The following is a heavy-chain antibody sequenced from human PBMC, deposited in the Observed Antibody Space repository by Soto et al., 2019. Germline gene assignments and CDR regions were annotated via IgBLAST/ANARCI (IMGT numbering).Heavy chain of an antibody. V-gene: IGHV3-74*01. CDR2: INTDGSGT. CDR1: GFTFSSDW. CDR3: ASSWQQNGMDV. J-gene: IGHJ6*02. D-gene: IGHD6-13*01. Sequence: PGGSLRLSCAASGFTFSSDWIHWVRQAPGKGLVWVSRINTDGSGTTYADSVKGRFTISRDNAKNMVYLQMNSLRAEDTAVYYCASSWQQNGMDVWGQGTTVTVSS.